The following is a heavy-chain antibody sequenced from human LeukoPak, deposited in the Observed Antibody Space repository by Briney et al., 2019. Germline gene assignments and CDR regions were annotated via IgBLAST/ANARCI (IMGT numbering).Heavy chain of an antibody. V-gene: IGHV3-66*01. Sequence: GGSLRLSCAASGLTVSTNYMTWVRQAPGKGLEWVSVIYSGGSTYYADSVKGRFTISRDNPKNTLYLQMDSLRAEDTAVYYCARGAGIHDYWGQGTLVTVSS. CDR1: GLTVSTNY. J-gene: IGHJ4*02. CDR2: IYSGGST. D-gene: IGHD6-19*01. CDR3: ARGAGIHDY.